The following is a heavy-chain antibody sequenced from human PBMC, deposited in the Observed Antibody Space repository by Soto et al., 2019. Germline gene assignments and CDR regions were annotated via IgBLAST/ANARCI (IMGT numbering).Heavy chain of an antibody. J-gene: IGHJ4*02. CDR1: GGSISSSSYY. Sequence: PSETLSLTCTVSGGSISSSSYYWGWIRQPPGKGLEWIGSIYYSGSTYYNPSLKSRVTISVDTSKNQFSLKLSSVTAAAPAVYYFPRLGIAVAGTGNSLDYWGQGPLSPSPQ. V-gene: IGHV4-39*01. CDR2: IYYSGST. CDR3: PRLGIAVAGTGNSLDY. D-gene: IGHD6-19*01.